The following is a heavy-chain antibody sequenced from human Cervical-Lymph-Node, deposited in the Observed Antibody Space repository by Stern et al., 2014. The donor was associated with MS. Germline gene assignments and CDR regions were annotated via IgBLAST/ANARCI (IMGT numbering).Heavy chain of an antibody. D-gene: IGHD6-6*01. CDR3: ARGGQLGARLWENWFDP. CDR1: GFSLSTSEVG. CDR2: IYWNDHK. Sequence: QVTLRESGPTLVKPTQTLTLTCTFSGFSLSTSEVGVGWIRQSPGKALEWLALIYWNDHKHYSPSLKSRLTITKDTSRNQVVPPMTNMDPGDTATYYCARGGQLGARLWENWFDPWGQGTLVTVSS. J-gene: IGHJ5*02. V-gene: IGHV2-5*01.